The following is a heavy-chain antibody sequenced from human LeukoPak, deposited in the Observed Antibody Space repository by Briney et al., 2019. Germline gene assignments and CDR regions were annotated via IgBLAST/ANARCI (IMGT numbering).Heavy chain of an antibody. D-gene: IGHD2-2*01. Sequence: ASVKVYCKASGGSFASYAINWVRQAPGQGLEWMGGIIPIFGTANYAQKFQGRVTITADESTSTAYMELSSLRSEDTGVYYCARGGIVVVPAAPSNWFDPWGQGTLVTVSS. CDR3: ARGGIVVVPAAPSNWFDP. J-gene: IGHJ5*02. CDR1: GGSFASYA. CDR2: IIPIFGTA. V-gene: IGHV1-69*13.